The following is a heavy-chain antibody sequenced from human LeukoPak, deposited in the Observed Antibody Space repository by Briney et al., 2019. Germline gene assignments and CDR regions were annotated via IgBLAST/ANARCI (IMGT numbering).Heavy chain of an antibody. CDR3: ARRPQGDYGSGSRYYYYYMDV. Sequence: PSETLSLTCTVSGYSISRDYYWGWIRQPPGKGLEWIGNIYHSGSTYYNPSLKSRVTISVDTSKNQFSLKLSSVTAADTAVYYCARRPQGDYGSGSRYYYYYMDVWGKGTTVTISS. CDR2: IYHSGST. CDR1: GYSISRDYY. J-gene: IGHJ6*03. D-gene: IGHD3-10*01. V-gene: IGHV4-38-2*02.